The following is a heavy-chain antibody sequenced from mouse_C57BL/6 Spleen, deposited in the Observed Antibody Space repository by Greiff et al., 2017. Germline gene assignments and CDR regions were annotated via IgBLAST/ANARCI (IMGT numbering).Heavy chain of an antibody. CDR2: IHPNSGGT. CDR3: ARGWRYAMDY. J-gene: IGHJ4*01. V-gene: IGHV1-64*01. CDR1: GYTFTSYW. D-gene: IGHD1-1*02. Sequence: VQLQQPGAELVKPGASVKLSCKASGYTFTSYWMHWVKQRPGQGLEWIGMIHPNSGGTNYNEKFKSKATLTVDKSSSTAYMQLSSLTSEDSAVYYCARGWRYAMDYWGQGTSVTVSS.